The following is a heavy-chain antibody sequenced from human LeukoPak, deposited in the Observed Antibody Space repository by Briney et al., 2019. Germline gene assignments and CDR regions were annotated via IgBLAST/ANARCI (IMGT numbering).Heavy chain of an antibody. CDR3: AAIWSGTYFDY. Sequence: SQTLSLTCTVSGGSISSTGYFWTWIRQPPGKGLEWIGYIYHSGSTNYNPSLKNRVTISSDRSKNQFSLKLSSVTAADAAMYYCAAIWSGTYFDYWGQGTLVTVSS. CDR1: GGSISSTGYF. D-gene: IGHD3-10*01. V-gene: IGHV4-30-2*01. J-gene: IGHJ4*02. CDR2: IYHSGST.